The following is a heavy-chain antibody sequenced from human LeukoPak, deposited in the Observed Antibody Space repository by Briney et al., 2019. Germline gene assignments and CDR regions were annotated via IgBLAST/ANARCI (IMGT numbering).Heavy chain of an antibody. CDR3: AHLGELADY. CDR1: GFTFSNYG. Sequence: PGGSLRLSCAASGFTFSNYGMHWVRQAPGKGLEWVAFIRYDGSNKYYADSVKGRFTISRDNAKNSLYLQMNSLRAEDTAVYYCAHLGELADYWGQGTLVTVSS. D-gene: IGHD3-16*01. CDR2: IRYDGSNK. V-gene: IGHV3-30*02. J-gene: IGHJ4*02.